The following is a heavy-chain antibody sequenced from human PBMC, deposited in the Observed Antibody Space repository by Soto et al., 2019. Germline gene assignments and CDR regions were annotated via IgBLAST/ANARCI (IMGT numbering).Heavy chain of an antibody. CDR3: ARADNPSYWYFDL. Sequence: GESLRLSCAASGFTFSSYSMNWVRQAPGKGLEWVSSISSSSSYIYYADSVKGRFTISRDNAKNSLYLQMNSLRAEDTAVYYCARADNPSYWYFDLWGRGTLVTVSS. CDR2: ISSSSSYI. D-gene: IGHD1-1*01. CDR1: GFTFSSYS. J-gene: IGHJ2*01. V-gene: IGHV3-21*01.